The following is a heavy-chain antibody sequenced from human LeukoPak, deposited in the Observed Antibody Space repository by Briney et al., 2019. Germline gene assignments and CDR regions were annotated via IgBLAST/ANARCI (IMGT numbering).Heavy chain of an antibody. CDR2: IYYSGST. V-gene: IGHV4-59*01. D-gene: IGHD6-13*01. Sequence: PSETLSPTCTVSGGSISSYYWSWIRQPPGKELEWIGYIYYSGSTSYNPSLKSRVTISVDTSKNQFSLKLSSVTAADTAVYYCARVGSSWRYFDYWGQGTLVTVSS. CDR1: GGSISSYY. CDR3: ARVGSSWRYFDY. J-gene: IGHJ4*02.